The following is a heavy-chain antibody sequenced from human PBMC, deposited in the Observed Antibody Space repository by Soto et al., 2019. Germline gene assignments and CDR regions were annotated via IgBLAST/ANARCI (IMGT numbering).Heavy chain of an antibody. CDR3: ARGFTAAGYFDY. CDR1: GGSFSGYY. CDR2: INHSGST. D-gene: IGHD6-13*01. Sequence: QVQLQQWGAGLLKPSETLSLTCAVYGGSFSGYYWSWIRQPPGKGLEWIGEINHSGSTNYNPSLKSRVTISVDTSKNQFSLKLSSVTAAHTAVYYCARGFTAAGYFDYWGQGTLVTVSS. J-gene: IGHJ4*02. V-gene: IGHV4-34*01.